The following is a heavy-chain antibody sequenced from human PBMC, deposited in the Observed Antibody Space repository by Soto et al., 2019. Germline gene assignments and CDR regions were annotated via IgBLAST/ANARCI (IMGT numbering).Heavy chain of an antibody. Sequence: QVQLVESGGGVIQPGRSLRLSCAASGFTFSSYGMHWVRQAPGKGLEWVAVISYDGSNKYYADSVKGRFTISRDNSKNTLYLQMNSLRAEDTAVYYCAAWFGAFDYWGQGTLVTASS. J-gene: IGHJ4*02. V-gene: IGHV3-30*03. CDR2: ISYDGSNK. CDR1: GFTFSSYG. D-gene: IGHD3-10*01. CDR3: AAWFGAFDY.